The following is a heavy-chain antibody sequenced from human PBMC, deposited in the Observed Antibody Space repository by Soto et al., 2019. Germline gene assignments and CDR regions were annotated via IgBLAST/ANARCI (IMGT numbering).Heavy chain of an antibody. Sequence: ASVKVSCKVSGYTLTELSMHWVRQAPGKGLEWMGGFDPEDGETIYAQKFQGRVTMTEDTSTDTAYMELSSLRSEDTAVYYCATGYCSGGSCYVLDAFDIWGQGTMVTVSS. J-gene: IGHJ3*02. CDR1: GYTLTELS. CDR3: ATGYCSGGSCYVLDAFDI. D-gene: IGHD2-15*01. V-gene: IGHV1-24*01. CDR2: FDPEDGET.